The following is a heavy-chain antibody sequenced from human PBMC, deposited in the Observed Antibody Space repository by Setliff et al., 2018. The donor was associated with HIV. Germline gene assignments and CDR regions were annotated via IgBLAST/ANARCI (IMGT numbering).Heavy chain of an antibody. Sequence: ASETLSLTCAVFGGSFTDYYWIWIRQPPGKGLEWIGEINHSGSTHYNPSLKSRFIISVDTSKNQFSLKVNSMTAADTAVYYCARRVPPIPSGDLDYWGQGTLVTVSS. CDR3: ARRVPPIPSGDLDY. D-gene: IGHD4-17*01. CDR1: GGSFTDYY. V-gene: IGHV4-34*01. CDR2: INHSGST. J-gene: IGHJ4*02.